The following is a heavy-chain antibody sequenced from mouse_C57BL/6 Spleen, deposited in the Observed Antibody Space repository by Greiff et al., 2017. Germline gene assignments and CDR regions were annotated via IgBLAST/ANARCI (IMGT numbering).Heavy chain of an antibody. D-gene: IGHD1-1*01. Sequence: EVKLVESGGGLVKPGGSLKLSCAASGFTFSSYTMPWVRQTPEKRLEWVATISGGGGTTYYPDSVKGRFTISRDNAKNTLYLRMSSLRSEDTALYYCARPYYGSSLDYWGQGTTLTVSS. CDR1: GFTFSSYT. J-gene: IGHJ2*01. V-gene: IGHV5-9*01. CDR2: ISGGGGTT. CDR3: ARPYYGSSLDY.